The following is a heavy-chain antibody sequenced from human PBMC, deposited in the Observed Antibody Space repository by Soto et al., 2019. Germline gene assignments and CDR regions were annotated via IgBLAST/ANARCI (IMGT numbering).Heavy chain of an antibody. CDR3: AMLGGWSGGSSGMDV. CDR1: GLIFSDYH. Sequence: EVQLVESGGGLVQPGGSLRLSCAASGLIFSDYHMDWVRQAPGKGLEGVGRIRRKENSYTPDYAASVKGRFTISRDDSKNSLYLQMNSLKSEDTAVYYCAMLGGWSGGSSGMDVWGQGTTVTVSS. V-gene: IGHV3-72*01. CDR2: IRRKENSYTP. J-gene: IGHJ6*02. D-gene: IGHD6-19*01.